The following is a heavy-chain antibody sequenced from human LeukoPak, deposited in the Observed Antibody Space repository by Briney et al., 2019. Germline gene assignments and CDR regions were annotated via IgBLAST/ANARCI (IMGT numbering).Heavy chain of an antibody. Sequence: PSETLSLTCTVSGGSISSSSYYWGWIRQPPGKGLEWIGSIYYSGSTYYNPSLKSRVTISVDTSKNQFSLKLSSVTAADTAVYYCARLTVDIVATPGIAAAGWGQGTLVTVSS. CDR2: IYYSGST. J-gene: IGHJ4*02. CDR3: ARLTVDIVATPGIAAAG. V-gene: IGHV4-39*01. CDR1: GGSISSSSYY. D-gene: IGHD6-13*01.